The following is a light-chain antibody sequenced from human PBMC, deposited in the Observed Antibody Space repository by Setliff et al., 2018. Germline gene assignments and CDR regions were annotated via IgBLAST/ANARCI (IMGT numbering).Light chain of an antibody. CDR1: SRDIGAYNS. J-gene: IGLJ1*01. Sequence: QSVLTQPPSASGSPGQSLTISCTGTSRDIGAYNSVSWYQQHPGKAPKLLIYEATKRPSGVPDRFSGSKSGNTSSLTVSGLQADDEADYFCCSYAASYNPYVFGSGTKV. CDR3: CSYAASYNPYV. V-gene: IGLV2-8*01. CDR2: EAT.